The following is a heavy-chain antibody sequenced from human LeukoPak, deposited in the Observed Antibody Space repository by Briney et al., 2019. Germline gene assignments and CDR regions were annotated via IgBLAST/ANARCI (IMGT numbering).Heavy chain of an antibody. CDR1: GYTFTSYY. CDR2: INPSGGST. CDR3: ARDLSSGYYYPFDY. V-gene: IGHV1-46*01. Sequence: ASVKVSCKASGYTFTSYYMHWVRQAPGQGLEWMGIINPSGGSTNYAQKLQGRVTMTTDTSTSTAYMELRSLRSDDTAVYYCARDLSSGYYYPFDYWGQGTLVTVSS. J-gene: IGHJ4*02. D-gene: IGHD3-22*01.